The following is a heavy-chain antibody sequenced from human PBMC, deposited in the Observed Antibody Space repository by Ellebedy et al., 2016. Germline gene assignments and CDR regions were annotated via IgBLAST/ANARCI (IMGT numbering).Heavy chain of an antibody. CDR1: GFSFGTHA. CDR2: ITGGGYST. J-gene: IGHJ3*02. V-gene: IGHV3-23*01. CDR3: AKDHNTFGGVRGAFDI. D-gene: IGHD3-16*01. Sequence: GGSLRLXXAPSGFSFGTHAMSWFRQAPGKGLEWVSSITGGGYSTFFADSVKGRFTISRDNSRNILYLQMNSLRAEDTARYYCAKDHNTFGGVRGAFDIWGQGTMVIVS.